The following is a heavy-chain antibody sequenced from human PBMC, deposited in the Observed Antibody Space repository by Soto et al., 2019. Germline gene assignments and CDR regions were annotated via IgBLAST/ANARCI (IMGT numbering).Heavy chain of an antibody. D-gene: IGHD6-13*01. CDR3: ARMWGSSWKPYYYYGMDV. Sequence: GLTLVNNTHTLTLTCAFSGFSLSTSEMCVSWIRQPPGKSLEWLALIDWDDDKYYSTSLKTRLTISKDTSKNQVVLTMTNMDHVDTATYYSARMWGSSWKPYYYYGMDVWGQGTKVTVYS. CDR1: GFSLSTSEMC. CDR2: IDWDDDK. V-gene: IGHV2-70*01. J-gene: IGHJ6*02.